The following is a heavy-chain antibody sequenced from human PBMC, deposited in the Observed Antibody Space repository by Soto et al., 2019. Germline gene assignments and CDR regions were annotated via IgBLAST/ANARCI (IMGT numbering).Heavy chain of an antibody. J-gene: IGHJ4*02. D-gene: IGHD3-22*01. CDR2: IFYTGRT. CDR3: TRHHPHHYDSSGYFDY. V-gene: IGHV4-39*01. CDR1: DGSISTSSYY. Sequence: ETLSLTCTVSDGSISTSSYYWGWIRQSPGKGLEWIGTIFYTGRTYYNPSLESRVTLSVDTSKNQFSLHLTSVTAADTAVYYCTRHHPHHYDSSGYFDYWGQGALVTVSS.